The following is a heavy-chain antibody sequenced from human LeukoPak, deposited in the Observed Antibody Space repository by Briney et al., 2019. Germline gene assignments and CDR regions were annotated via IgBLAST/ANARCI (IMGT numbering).Heavy chain of an antibody. CDR3: ARGGGERLYYYYMDV. J-gene: IGHJ6*03. CDR1: GYTFTSYD. CDR2: MNPNSGNT. Sequence: ASVKVSCXASGYTFTSYDINWVRQATGQGLAWMGWMNPNSGNTGYAQKFQGRVTITRNTSISTAYMELSSLRSEDTAVYYCARGGGERLYYYYMDVWGKGTTVTVSS. V-gene: IGHV1-8*03. D-gene: IGHD4-17*01.